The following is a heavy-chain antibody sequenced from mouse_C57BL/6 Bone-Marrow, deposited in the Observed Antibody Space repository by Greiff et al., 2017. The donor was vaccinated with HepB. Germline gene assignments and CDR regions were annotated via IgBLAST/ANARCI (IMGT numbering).Heavy chain of an antibody. V-gene: IGHV1-15*01. CDR1: GYTFTGYE. J-gene: IGHJ3*01. Sequence: VKLMESGAELVRPGASVTLSCKASGYTFTGYEMHWVKQTPVHGLAWIGAIDPETGGTAYNQKFKGKAIMTADKSSSTAYMELRSLTSEDSAVYYGTRGGGVFAYWGQGTLVTVSA. CDR3: TRGGGVFAY. CDR2: IDPETGGT.